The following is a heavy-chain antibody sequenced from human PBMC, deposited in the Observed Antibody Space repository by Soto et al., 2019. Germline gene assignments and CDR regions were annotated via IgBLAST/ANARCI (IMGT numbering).Heavy chain of an antibody. J-gene: IGHJ6*02. D-gene: IGHD3-10*02. CDR1: GGSISSSNW. V-gene: IGHV4-4*02. CDR3: ASVRGGYYYAMDV. CDR2: IYHSGST. Sequence: ETLSLTCAVSGGSISSSNWWSWVRQPPGKGLEWIGEIYHSGSTNYNPSLKSRVTISVDKSKNQFSLKLSSVTAADTAVYYCASVRGGYYYAMDVWGQGTTVTVSS.